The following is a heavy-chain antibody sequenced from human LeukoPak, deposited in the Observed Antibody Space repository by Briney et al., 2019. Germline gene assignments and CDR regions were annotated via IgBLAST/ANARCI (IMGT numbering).Heavy chain of an antibody. CDR1: GFTFSSYA. Sequence: PGGSLRLSCAASGFTFSSYAMSWVRQAPGKGLEWVSAISGSGGSTYYADSVKGRFTISRDNSKNTLYLQMNSLRAEDTAVYYCAKGPLEMATIQLEFNFDYWGQGTLVTVSS. CDR3: AKGPLEMATIQLEFNFDY. V-gene: IGHV3-23*01. J-gene: IGHJ4*02. CDR2: ISGSGGST. D-gene: IGHD5-24*01.